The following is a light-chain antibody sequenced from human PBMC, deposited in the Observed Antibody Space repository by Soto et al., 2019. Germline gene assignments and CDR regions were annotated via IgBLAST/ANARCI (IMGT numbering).Light chain of an antibody. Sequence: GQKVFISCSGSSSNIGGTNYAYWYQQLPGAAPKLLMHSNNLRPSGVPERISGSKFGTAASLAISGLRSVDEAVYYCASWDDRLGAVIFGGGTKVTVL. CDR3: ASWDDRLGAVI. J-gene: IGLJ2*01. CDR2: SNN. V-gene: IGLV1-47*02. CDR1: SSNIGGTNY.